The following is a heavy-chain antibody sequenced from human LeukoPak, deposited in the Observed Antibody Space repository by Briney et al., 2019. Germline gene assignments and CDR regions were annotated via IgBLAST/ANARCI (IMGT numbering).Heavy chain of an antibody. Sequence: ASAKVSCKASGGTFSSYAISWVRQAPGQGLEWMGGIIPIFGTANYAQKFQGRVTMTEDTSTDTAYMELSSLRSEDTAVYYCATVDVVVPAFLLWGQGTLVTVSS. CDR2: IIPIFGTA. V-gene: IGHV1-69*06. CDR1: GGTFSSYA. J-gene: IGHJ4*02. CDR3: ATVDVVVPAFLL. D-gene: IGHD2-2*01.